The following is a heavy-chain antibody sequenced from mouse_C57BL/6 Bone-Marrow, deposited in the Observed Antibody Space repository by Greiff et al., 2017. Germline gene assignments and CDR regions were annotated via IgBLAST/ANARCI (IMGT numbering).Heavy chain of an antibody. CDR3: ARWLPAWFAY. J-gene: IGHJ3*01. Sequence: QVHVKQPGAELVKPGASVKLSCKASGYTFTSYWMHWVKQRPGQGLEWIGMIHPNSGSTNYNEKFKSKATLTVDKSSSTAYMQLSSLTSEDSAVYYGARWLPAWFAYWGQGTLVTVSA. CDR2: IHPNSGST. V-gene: IGHV1-64*01. CDR1: GYTFTSYW. D-gene: IGHD2-2*01.